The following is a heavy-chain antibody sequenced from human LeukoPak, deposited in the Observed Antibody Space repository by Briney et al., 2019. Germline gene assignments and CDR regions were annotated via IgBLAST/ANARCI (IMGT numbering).Heavy chain of an antibody. V-gene: IGHV1-24*01. Sequence: GASVKVSCKVSGYTLTELSIHWVRQAPGKGLEWMGGFDPEDEETIYAQKFQGRVTMTEDTSTDTAYMELSNLRSEDTAVYYCATGMTLYYGSGREGVFDIWGQGTVVTVSS. CDR3: ATGMTLYYGSGREGVFDI. CDR1: GYTLTELS. D-gene: IGHD3-10*01. J-gene: IGHJ3*02. CDR2: FDPEDEET.